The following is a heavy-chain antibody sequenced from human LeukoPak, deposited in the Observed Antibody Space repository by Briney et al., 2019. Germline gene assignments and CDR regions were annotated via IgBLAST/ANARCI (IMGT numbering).Heavy chain of an antibody. CDR1: GGSFSGYY. Sequence: PSETLSLTCAVYGGSFSGYYWSWIRQPPGKGLEWIGEINHSGSTNYNPSLKSRVTISVATSKNQFSLKLTSVTAADTAVYYCAHFKGGSFDFWGQGTMVTVSS. D-gene: IGHD1-26*01. CDR2: INHSGST. CDR3: AHFKGGSFDF. J-gene: IGHJ3*01. V-gene: IGHV4-34*01.